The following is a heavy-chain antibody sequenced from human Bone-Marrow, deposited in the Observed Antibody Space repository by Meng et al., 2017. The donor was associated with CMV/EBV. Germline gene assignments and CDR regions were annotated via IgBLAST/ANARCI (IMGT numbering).Heavy chain of an antibody. CDR3: AHRRNLAAAAPGNYFSP. Sequence: LTESCPARVKPTQTLPLTGPVSGFSLSSRGMGVGWIRQPPGKALEWLALMYSNDDKQYSPALRSRLTITEDTSKNQVVLTMTNMDPKDTATYYCAHRRNLAAAAPGNYFSPWGQGILVTVSS. J-gene: IGHJ5*02. CDR1: GFSLSSRGMG. V-gene: IGHV2-5*01. D-gene: IGHD6-13*01. CDR2: MYSNDDK.